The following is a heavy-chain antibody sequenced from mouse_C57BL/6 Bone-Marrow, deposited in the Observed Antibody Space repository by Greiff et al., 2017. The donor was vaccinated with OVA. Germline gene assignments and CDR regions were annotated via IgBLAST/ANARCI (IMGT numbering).Heavy chain of an antibody. J-gene: IGHJ2*01. Sequence: VQLQQSGAELVRPWSSVKMSCKTSGYTFTSYGINWVKQRPGQGLEWIGYIYIGNGYTEYNEKITGKTTMTSDTYSSTAYMLLSRLTSEASAIYFCARKGAYDCDYWGQGTTLTVSS. CDR2: IYIGNGYT. D-gene: IGHD2-14*01. CDR1: GYTFTSYG. CDR3: ARKGAYDCDY. V-gene: IGHV1-58*01.